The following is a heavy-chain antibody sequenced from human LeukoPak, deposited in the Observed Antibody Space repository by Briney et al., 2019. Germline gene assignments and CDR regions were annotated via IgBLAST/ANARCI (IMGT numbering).Heavy chain of an antibody. V-gene: IGHV3-48*03. J-gene: IGHJ5*02. D-gene: IGHD3-22*01. CDR2: ISSSGSTI. Sequence: GGSLRLPCAASGFTFSSYEMNWVRQAPGKGLEWVSYISSSGSTIYYADSVKGRFTISRDNAKNSLYLQMNSLRAEDTAVYYCARSDSSGYYYEYNWFDPWGQGTLVTVSS. CDR1: GFTFSSYE. CDR3: ARSDSSGYYYEYNWFDP.